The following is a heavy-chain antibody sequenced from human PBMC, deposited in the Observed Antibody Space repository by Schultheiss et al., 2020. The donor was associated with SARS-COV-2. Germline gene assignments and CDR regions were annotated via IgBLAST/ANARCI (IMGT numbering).Heavy chain of an antibody. CDR3: ARDLAVAGTGY. Sequence: GGSLRLSCAASGFTFSNAWMNWVRQAPGKGLEWVSAISGSGGSTYYADSVKGRFTISRDNSKNSLYLQMNSLRAEDTAVYYCARDLAVAGTGYWGQGTLVTVSS. CDR1: GFTFSNAW. J-gene: IGHJ4*02. V-gene: IGHV3-23*01. D-gene: IGHD6-13*01. CDR2: ISGSGGST.